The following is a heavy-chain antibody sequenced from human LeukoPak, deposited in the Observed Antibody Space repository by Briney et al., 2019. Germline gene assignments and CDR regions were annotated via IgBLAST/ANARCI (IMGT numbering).Heavy chain of an antibody. D-gene: IGHD1-1*01. CDR3: AKDMGRNWNDVNFDC. CDR1: GFTFSNYG. V-gene: IGHV3-30*02. J-gene: IGHJ4*02. Sequence: GGSLRLSCAASGFTFSNYGMHWVRQAPGKGLEWVAFTRFDGSNKYYADSVKGRCTISRDNSKYTLYLQMNSLRADDTAVYYCAKDMGRNWNDVNFDCWGQGTLVTVSS. CDR2: TRFDGSNK.